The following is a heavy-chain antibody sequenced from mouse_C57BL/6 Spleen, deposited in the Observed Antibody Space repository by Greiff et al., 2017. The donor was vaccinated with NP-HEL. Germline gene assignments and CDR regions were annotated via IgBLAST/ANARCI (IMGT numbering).Heavy chain of an antibody. CDR1: GYTFTDYE. Sequence: QVQLQQSGAELVRPGASVTLSCKASGYTFTDYEMHWVKLTTVHGLEWIGAIDPENGGTAYNQKFRGTAILTADKASSTSYMELRRLTSEDSAVYYCTRKGNYYGSSGGNYYAIDYWGQGTSVTVSS. CDR3: TRKGNYYGSSGGNYYAIDY. D-gene: IGHD1-1*01. CDR2: IDPENGGT. J-gene: IGHJ4*01. V-gene: IGHV1-15*01.